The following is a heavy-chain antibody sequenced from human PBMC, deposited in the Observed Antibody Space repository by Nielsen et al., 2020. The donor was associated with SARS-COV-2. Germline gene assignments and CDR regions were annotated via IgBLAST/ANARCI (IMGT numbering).Heavy chain of an antibody. CDR3: AREGWELGFDY. J-gene: IGHJ4*02. Sequence: WVRQAPGQGLEWMGWISAYNDNTNYAQKFQGRVTMTRDTSISTAYMELSRLRSDDTPVYYCAREGWELGFDYWGQGTLVTVSS. D-gene: IGHD1-26*01. V-gene: IGHV1-2*02. CDR2: ISAYNDNT.